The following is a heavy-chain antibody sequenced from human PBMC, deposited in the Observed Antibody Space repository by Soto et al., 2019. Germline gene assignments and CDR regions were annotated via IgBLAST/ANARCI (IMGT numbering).Heavy chain of an antibody. CDR3: ATNAI. V-gene: IGHV3-48*01. J-gene: IGHJ4*02. CDR1: GFTFSTYN. Sequence: GGSLGLSCAASGFTFSTYNMNWVRQAPGKGLEWVSYISGSSSTIHYADSVKGRFTISRDNAMSSLYLQMNSLRAEDTAVYYCATNAIRGQGTLVTVSS. D-gene: IGHD2-2*02. CDR2: ISGSSSTI.